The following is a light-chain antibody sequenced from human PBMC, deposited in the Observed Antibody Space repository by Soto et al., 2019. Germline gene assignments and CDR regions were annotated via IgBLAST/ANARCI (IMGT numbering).Light chain of an antibody. CDR1: SSNIGSHL. CDR3: AAWDGSLQSWV. Sequence: QSVLTQPPSVSGTPGQRVTISCSGSSSNIGSHLVNWYQQVPGTAPRLLIYTNNQRPSGVPDRFSDSKSGTSAFLAISGLQSEDEADYYCAAWDGSLQSWVFGGGTKLTVL. J-gene: IGLJ3*02. V-gene: IGLV1-44*01. CDR2: TNN.